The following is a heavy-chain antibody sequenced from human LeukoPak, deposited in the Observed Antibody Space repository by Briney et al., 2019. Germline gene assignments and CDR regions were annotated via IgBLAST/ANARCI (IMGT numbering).Heavy chain of an antibody. CDR2: IYASGST. J-gene: IGHJ4*02. Sequence: SETLSLTCTVSGGSIDSGAYYWSWIRQPAGKGPEWIGRIYASGSTNYNPSLKSRVTISVDTSENQFSLNLRSVTAADTAVYYCASEGLAVAGNFLYWGQGALVTVSS. CDR3: ASEGLAVAGNFLY. V-gene: IGHV4-61*02. D-gene: IGHD6-19*01. CDR1: GGSIDSGAYY.